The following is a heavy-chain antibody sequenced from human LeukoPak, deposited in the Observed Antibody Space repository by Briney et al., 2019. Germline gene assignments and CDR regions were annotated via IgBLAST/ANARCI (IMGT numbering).Heavy chain of an antibody. CDR2: IHHSWTT. D-gene: IGHD4-11*01. V-gene: IGHV4-38-2*01. J-gene: IGHJ4*02. CDR3: ARVPHSENPLRPYRFDY. Sequence: SETLSLTCAVSGDSISRGYYWGWVRQPPGKGLEWIGSIHHSWTTYHNPSLKSRVTISINTSKNQFSLKVTSVTAADTAVYYCARVPHSENPLRPYRFDYWGQGILVTVSS. CDR1: GDSISRGYY.